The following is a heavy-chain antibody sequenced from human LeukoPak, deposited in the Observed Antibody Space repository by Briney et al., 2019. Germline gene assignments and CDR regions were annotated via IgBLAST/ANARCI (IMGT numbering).Heavy chain of an antibody. CDR1: GDSVSSNSAA. CDR2: TYYRSKWYN. J-gene: IGHJ6*02. V-gene: IGHV6-1*01. Sequence: SQTLSLTCAISGDSVSSNSAAWSWIRRSPSRGLEWLGRTYYRSKWYNNYAVSVKSRITINPDTSKNQFSLQLNSVTPEDTALYYCARKASFGMDVWGQGTTVTVSS. D-gene: IGHD3-3*01. CDR3: ARKASFGMDV.